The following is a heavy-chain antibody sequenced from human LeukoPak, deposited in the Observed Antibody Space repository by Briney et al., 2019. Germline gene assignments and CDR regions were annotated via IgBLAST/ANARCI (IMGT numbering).Heavy chain of an antibody. J-gene: IGHJ6*02. CDR2: IYYSGST. CDR1: GGSFSGYY. D-gene: IGHD6-6*01. V-gene: IGHV4-59*01. Sequence: SETLSLTCAVYGGSFSGYYWSWIRQPPGKGLEWIGYIYYSGSTNYNPSLKSRVTISVDTSKNQFSLKLSSVTAADTAVYYCARSDVPRSYYYYGMDVWGQGTTVTVSS. CDR3: ARSDVPRSYYYYGMDV.